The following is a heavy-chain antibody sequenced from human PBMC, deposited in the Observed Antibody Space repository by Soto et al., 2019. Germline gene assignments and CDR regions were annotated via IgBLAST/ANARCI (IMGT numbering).Heavy chain of an antibody. D-gene: IGHD3-3*01. CDR3: AKPRYDFWSRYYHAFDG. V-gene: IGHV3-33*06. Sequence: QVKLVESGGGVVQPGGSLRLSCAVSGFTFSSDGMHWGGPAPGKGLEWVALIWYDGSSKYYGDSVKGRFTISRDNSKNTLSTEMSSRRAEDTAMYYCAKPRYDFWSRYYHAFDGWGQGTLVIVSS. CDR2: IWYDGSSK. J-gene: IGHJ4*02. CDR1: GFTFSSDG.